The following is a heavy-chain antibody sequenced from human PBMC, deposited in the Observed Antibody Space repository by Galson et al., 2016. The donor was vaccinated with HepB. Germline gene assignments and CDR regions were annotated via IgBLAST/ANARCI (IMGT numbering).Heavy chain of an antibody. CDR2: MYIGGST. CDR1: GFTFSNFA. Sequence: SLRLSCAASGFTFSNFAMGWLRQAPGRGPEAVSVMYIGGSTYYSESVRGRFTMSSDNSKNTVYLQMHNLRAEDTAVYYCARDLPVETAGGFDIWGQGTMVTVSS. D-gene: IGHD4-23*01. J-gene: IGHJ3*02. V-gene: IGHV3-23*03. CDR3: ARDLPVETAGGFDI.